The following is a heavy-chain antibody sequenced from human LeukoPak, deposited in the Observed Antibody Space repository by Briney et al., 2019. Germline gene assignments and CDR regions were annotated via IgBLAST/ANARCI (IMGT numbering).Heavy chain of an antibody. CDR2: INPNSGGA. CDR3: AGVCSSTSCYTASDAFDI. CDR1: GYTFTGYY. V-gene: IGHV1-2*02. Sequence: ASVKVSCKASGYTFTGYYMHWVRQAPGQGLEWMGWINPNSGGANHAQKFQGRVTMTRDTSISTAYMELSRLRSDDTAVYYCAGVCSSTSCYTASDAFDIWGQGTMVTVSS. D-gene: IGHD2-2*02. J-gene: IGHJ3*02.